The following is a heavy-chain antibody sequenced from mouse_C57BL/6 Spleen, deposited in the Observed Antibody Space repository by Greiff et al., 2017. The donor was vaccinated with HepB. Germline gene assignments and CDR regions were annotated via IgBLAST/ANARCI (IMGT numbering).Heavy chain of an antibody. CDR1: GYTFTSYW. J-gene: IGHJ3*01. D-gene: IGHD1-1*01. Sequence: QVQLQQPGAELVRPGSSVKLSCKASGYTFTSYWMHWVKQRPIQGLEWIGNIDPSDSETHYNQKFKDKATLTVAKSSRTAYMQLSSLTSEDSAVYYCARDYYGSSYRFAYWGQGTLVTVSA. V-gene: IGHV1-52*01. CDR2: IDPSDSET. CDR3: ARDYYGSSYRFAY.